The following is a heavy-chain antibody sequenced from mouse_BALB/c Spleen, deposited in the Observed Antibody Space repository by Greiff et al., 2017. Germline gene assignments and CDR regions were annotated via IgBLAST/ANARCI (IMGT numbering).Heavy chain of an antibody. J-gene: IGHJ2*01. V-gene: IGHV2-6-7*01. Sequence: VKLMESGPGLVAPSQTLSISCTASGFSLTGYGVNWVRQPPGKGLEWLGMICGDGSTDDNSALISRMSISKDNSKSQVFFKMNSLQTDDTARYYCARDEGLRYYSYLDYWGQGTALTVSS. D-gene: IGHD2-2*01. CDR3: ARDEGLRYYSYLDY. CDR1: GFSLTGYG. CDR2: ICGDGST.